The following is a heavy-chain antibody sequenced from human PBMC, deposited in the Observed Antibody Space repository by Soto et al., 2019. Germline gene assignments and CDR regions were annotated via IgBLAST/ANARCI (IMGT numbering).Heavy chain of an antibody. J-gene: IGHJ4*02. CDR3: ARVGVGHYEFDY. CDR1: GFTFSSYW. V-gene: IGHV3-74*01. CDR2: IKTDGSST. Sequence: PGGSLRLSCAASGFTFSSYWMHWVRQAPGEGLVWVSRIKTDGSSTSYADSVKGRFTISRDNAKNTMYLQMNSLRAEDTAVYYCARVGVGHYEFDYWGQGTLVTVS. D-gene: IGHD3-16*01.